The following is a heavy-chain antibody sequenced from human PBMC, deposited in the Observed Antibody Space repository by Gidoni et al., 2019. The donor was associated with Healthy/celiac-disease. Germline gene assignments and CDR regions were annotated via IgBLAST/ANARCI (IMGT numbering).Heavy chain of an antibody. CDR2: INPSGGST. D-gene: IGHD3-16*02. V-gene: IGHV1-46*01. CDR3: ARELTDDYVWGSYRYGIDY. Sequence: QVQLVQSGAEVKKPGSSVKVSCKASGYTFTSYYMHWVRQAPGQGLEWMGIINPSGGSTSYAQKFQGRVTMTRETSTSTVYMELSSLRSEDTAVYYCARELTDDYVWGSYRYGIDYWGQGTLVTVSS. CDR1: GYTFTSYY. J-gene: IGHJ4*02.